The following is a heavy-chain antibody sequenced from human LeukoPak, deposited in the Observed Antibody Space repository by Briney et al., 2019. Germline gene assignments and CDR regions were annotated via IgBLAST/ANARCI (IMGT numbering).Heavy chain of an antibody. CDR1: GFTFSSYE. J-gene: IGHJ1*01. D-gene: IGHD2-2*01. CDR2: ISSSGSTI. CDR3: ARGAAALAEYFQH. V-gene: IGHV3-48*03. Sequence: GGSLRLSCAASGFTFSSYEMNWVRQAPGKGLEWVSYISSSGSTIYYADSVKGLFTISGDNAKNSLYLQMNSLRAEDTAVYYCARGAAALAEYFQHWGQGTLVTVSS.